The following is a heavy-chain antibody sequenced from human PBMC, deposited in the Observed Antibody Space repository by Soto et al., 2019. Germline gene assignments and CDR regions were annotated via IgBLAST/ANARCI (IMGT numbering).Heavy chain of an antibody. CDR3: ARFNSELGYYFDY. Sequence: GGSLRLSCAASGFTVSSNYMSWVRQAPGKGLEWVSVIYSGCSTYYADSVKGRFTISRHNSKNTLYLQMNSLRAEDTAVYYCARFNSELGYYFDYWGQGTLVTVSS. CDR1: GFTVSSNY. V-gene: IGHV3-53*04. CDR2: IYSGCST. D-gene: IGHD6-6*01. J-gene: IGHJ4*02.